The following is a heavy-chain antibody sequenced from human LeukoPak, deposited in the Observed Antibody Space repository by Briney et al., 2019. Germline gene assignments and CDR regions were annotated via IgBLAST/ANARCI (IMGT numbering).Heavy chain of an antibody. CDR2: MNPNSGNT. CDR1: GYTFTSYD. V-gene: IGHV1-8*01. Sequence: ASVKVSCKASGYTFTSYDINWVRQATGQGLEWMGWMNPNSGNTGYAQKFQGRVTMTRNTSISTAYMELSSLRSEDTAVYYCARGVSGIFYYYYMDVWGKGTTVTISS. CDR3: ARGVSGIFYYYYMDV. J-gene: IGHJ6*03. D-gene: IGHD1-26*01.